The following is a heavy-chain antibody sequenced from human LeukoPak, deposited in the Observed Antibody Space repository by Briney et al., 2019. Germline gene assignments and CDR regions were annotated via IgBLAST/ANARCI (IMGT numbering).Heavy chain of an antibody. D-gene: IGHD3-3*02. Sequence: SETLSLTCAVSGYSISSGYYWGWVRQPPGKGLGWIGNIYHSGSTSYNPSLKSRVTISLDTSNKHFSLKLNSVIAADTAVYYCMRDLSNWGQGTLVTVSS. CDR3: MRDLSN. J-gene: IGHJ4*02. CDR2: IYHSGST. CDR1: GYSISSGYY. V-gene: IGHV4-38-2*02.